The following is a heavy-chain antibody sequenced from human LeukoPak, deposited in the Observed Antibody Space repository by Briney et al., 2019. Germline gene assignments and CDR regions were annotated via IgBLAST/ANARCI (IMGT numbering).Heavy chain of an antibody. Sequence: SETLSLTCTVSGGSISSYYWSWIRQPPGTGLEWVGYIYYSRSTNYNPSLKSRVTISVDTSKNQFTLKLRSVTAADTAEYDCERAGKVPGVLDYWGQGTLVTVSS. D-gene: IGHD3-10*01. CDR1: GGSISSYY. V-gene: IGHV4-59*01. J-gene: IGHJ4*02. CDR3: ERAGKVPGVLDY. CDR2: IYYSRST.